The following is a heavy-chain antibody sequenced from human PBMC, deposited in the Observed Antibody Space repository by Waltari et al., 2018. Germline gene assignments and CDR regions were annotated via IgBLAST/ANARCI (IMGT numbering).Heavy chain of an antibody. J-gene: IGHJ4*02. CDR1: GGSISSYKYF. V-gene: IGHV4-39*01. CDR3: ATGGRPDY. CDR2: IFHSGST. Sequence: QLQLQESGPGLVKPSETLSLTCTVSGGSISSYKYFWGWIRQPPGKGLEWIGNIFHSGSTYYNPSLKSRVTISVDTSKNQFSLKLSSVTAADTAVYYCATGGRPDYWGQGTLVTVSS. D-gene: IGHD2-8*02.